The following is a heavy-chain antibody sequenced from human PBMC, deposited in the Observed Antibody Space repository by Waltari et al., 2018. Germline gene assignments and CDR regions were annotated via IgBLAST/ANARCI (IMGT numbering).Heavy chain of an antibody. V-gene: IGHV1-2*02. CDR2: INPNRGGT. D-gene: IGHD3-3*01. Sequence: QVQLVQSGAEVKKPGASVKVSCKASGYTFTGYYMHWVRQAPGQGLEWMGWINPNRGGTNYAQKFQGRVTMTRDTSISTAYMELSRLRSDDTAVYYCARETTSSAILGPDYWGQGTLVTVSS. CDR1: GYTFTGYY. CDR3: ARETTSSAILGPDY. J-gene: IGHJ4*02.